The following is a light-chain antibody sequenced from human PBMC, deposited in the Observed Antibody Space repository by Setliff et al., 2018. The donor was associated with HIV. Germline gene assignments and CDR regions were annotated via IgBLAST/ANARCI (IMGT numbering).Light chain of an antibody. Sequence: QSVLTQPPSVSATPGQTVTMSCSVSSSNIGNNYVYCYQQLPGMAPKLLIYRNNQRPSDVPERFSCSKSGTSASLVISGLQSADESEYYCAAWDDSLNGYVFGTGTRSPS. CDR2: RNN. CDR3: AAWDDSLNGYV. V-gene: IGLV1-47*01. CDR1: SSNIGNNY. J-gene: IGLJ1*01.